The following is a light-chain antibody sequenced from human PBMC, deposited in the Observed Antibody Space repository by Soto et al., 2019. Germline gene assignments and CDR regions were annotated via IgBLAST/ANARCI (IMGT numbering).Light chain of an antibody. CDR1: QGISSY. CDR3: QKYNSAPLT. J-gene: IGKJ4*01. CDR2: KAS. V-gene: IGKV1-8*01. Sequence: AIRMTQSPSSFSASTGDRVTITCRASQGISSYLAWYQQKPGKAPKLLIYKASTLKSGVPSRFSGSGSGTEFTLTISSLQPEDFAVYYCQKYNSAPLTFGGGTKVDIK.